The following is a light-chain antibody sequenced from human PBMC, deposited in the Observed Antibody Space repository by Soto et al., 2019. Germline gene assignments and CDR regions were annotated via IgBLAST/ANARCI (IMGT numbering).Light chain of an antibody. CDR3: AAWDDGLNGWV. V-gene: IGLV1-44*01. J-gene: IGLJ3*02. CDR2: NNN. Sequence: QSVLTQPPSASGAPGQAVTISCSGSGSNIGINTVNWYQQLPGTAPKLLIYNNNQRPSGVPDRFSGSKSGTSASLAISGLQSEDETDYYCAAWDDGLNGWVFGGGTKLTVL. CDR1: GSNIGINT.